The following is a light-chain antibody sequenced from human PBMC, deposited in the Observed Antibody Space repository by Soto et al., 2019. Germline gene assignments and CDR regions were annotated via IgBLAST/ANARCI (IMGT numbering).Light chain of an antibody. CDR1: QGLSSY. Sequence: DIQMTQSPSSVSASVGDRVTITCRASQGLSSYLAWYQQKPGKAPKLLIYAASNLQSGVPSRFSGSGSGTDFTLTILSLQPDDVATYFCLSGHSRPFGGGTKVEIK. CDR2: AAS. J-gene: IGKJ4*01. CDR3: LSGHSRP. V-gene: IGKV1-12*02.